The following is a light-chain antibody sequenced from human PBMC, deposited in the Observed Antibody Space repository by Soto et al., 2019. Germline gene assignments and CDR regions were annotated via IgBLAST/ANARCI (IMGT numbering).Light chain of an antibody. J-gene: IGLJ1*01. CDR2: NNN. V-gene: IGLV1-44*01. CDR1: ISTIGSNA. Sequence: QSVLTQPPSASGPPGQRVNISCSGGISTIGSNAVNWYQQLPGTAPKLLIYNNNHRPSGVPDRFSGSKSGTSASLAISGLQSDDEADYYCAPRADILNGYVSGTGPQLTV. CDR3: APRADILNGYV.